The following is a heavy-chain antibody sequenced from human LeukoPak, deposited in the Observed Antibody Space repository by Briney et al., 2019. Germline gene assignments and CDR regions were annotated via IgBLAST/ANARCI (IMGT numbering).Heavy chain of an antibody. CDR2: ISGSGGST. V-gene: IGHV3-23*01. D-gene: IGHD3-9*01. Sequence: GGSLRLSCAASGSTFSSYAMSWVRPAPGKRLERVSAISGSGGSTYYADSVKGRFTISRDNSKNTLYLQMNSLTAEDTAVYYCAKVPCLDILTGYYADYWGQGTLVTVSS. J-gene: IGHJ4*02. CDR3: AKVPCLDILTGYYADY. CDR1: GSTFSSYA.